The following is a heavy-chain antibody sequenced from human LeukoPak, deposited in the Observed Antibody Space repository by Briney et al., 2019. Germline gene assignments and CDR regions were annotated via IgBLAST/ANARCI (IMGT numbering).Heavy chain of an antibody. Sequence: KTGGSLRLSCAASGFTFSSYAMSWVRQAPGKGLEWVSSISSSSSYIYYADSVKGRFTISRDNAKNSLYLQMNSLRAEDTAVYYCARFEYSSGWFGYWGQGTLVTVSS. J-gene: IGHJ5*01. D-gene: IGHD6-19*01. V-gene: IGHV3-21*01. CDR2: ISSSSSYI. CDR3: ARFEYSSGWFGY. CDR1: GFTFSSYA.